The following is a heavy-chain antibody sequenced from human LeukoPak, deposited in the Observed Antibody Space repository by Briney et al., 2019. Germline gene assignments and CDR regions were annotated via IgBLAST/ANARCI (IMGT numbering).Heavy chain of an antibody. J-gene: IGHJ6*02. Sequence: PGGSLRLSCAASGFTFTTYSMDWVRQAPGKGLEWVSYISSGGSTIYYADSVRGRFTISRDNAKNSLYLQMNSLRDEDTAVYYCVRDDAGTEHYYYGMDVWGQGTTVTVSS. CDR3: VRDDAGTEHYYYGMDV. D-gene: IGHD1-14*01. CDR1: GFTFTTYS. CDR2: ISSGGSTI. V-gene: IGHV3-48*02.